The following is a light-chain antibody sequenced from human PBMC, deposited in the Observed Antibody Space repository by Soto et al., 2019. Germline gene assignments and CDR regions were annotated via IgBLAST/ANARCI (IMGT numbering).Light chain of an antibody. J-gene: IGKJ3*01. CDR1: QSVTNNY. Sequence: EIVLTQSPGTLSLSPGEGATLSCRASQSVTNNYLAWYQQKPGQAPRLLIYGASSRATGIPDRFSGSGSGTDFTLAINRLEPEDFAVYYCQQYDSSPFTFGPGTKVDV. CDR2: GAS. CDR3: QQYDSSPFT. V-gene: IGKV3-20*01.